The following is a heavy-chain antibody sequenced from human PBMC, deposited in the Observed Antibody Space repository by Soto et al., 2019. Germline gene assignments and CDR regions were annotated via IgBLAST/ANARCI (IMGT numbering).Heavy chain of an antibody. CDR2: ISGGGGT. J-gene: IGHJ4*02. Sequence: EVQLVKSGGGLVQPGGSLRLSCAASGFDFSTYWMHWVRQAPGKGLVWVSRISGGGGTTYADSVEGRFTISRDNANNIVYLQMNSLTEEDTAMYYCIRASGVAGTGEYFWGQGTLVTVSS. D-gene: IGHD6-19*01. CDR1: GFDFSTYW. CDR3: IRASGVAGTGEYF. V-gene: IGHV3-74*02.